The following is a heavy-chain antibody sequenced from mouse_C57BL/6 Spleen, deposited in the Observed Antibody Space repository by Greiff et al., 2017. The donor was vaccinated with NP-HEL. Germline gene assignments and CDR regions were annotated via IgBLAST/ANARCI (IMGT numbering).Heavy chain of an antibody. J-gene: IGHJ2*01. CDR2: INPNNGGT. CDR3: AREELGGFDY. Sequence: VQLQQSGPELVKPGASVKISCKASGYTFTDYYMNWVKQSHGKSLEWIGDINPNNGGTSYNQKFKGKATLTVDKSSSTAYMELRSLTSEDSAVYYCAREELGGFDYWGQGTTLTVSS. V-gene: IGHV1-26*01. D-gene: IGHD1-1*02. CDR1: GYTFTDYY.